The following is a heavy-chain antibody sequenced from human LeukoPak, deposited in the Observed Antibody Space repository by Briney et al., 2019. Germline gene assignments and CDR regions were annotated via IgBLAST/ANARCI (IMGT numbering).Heavy chain of an antibody. J-gene: IGHJ4*02. V-gene: IGHV1-24*01. CDR1: GYTLTELS. Sequence: GASVKVSCKVSGYTLTELSMHWVRQAPGKGLEWMGGFDPEDGETIYAQKFQGRVTMTEDTSTDTAYMELSSLRSEDTAVYYCATELRSSSGYYAAPPRYYFDYWGQGTLVTVSS. CDR3: ATELRSSSGYYAAPPRYYFDY. CDR2: FDPEDGET. D-gene: IGHD3-22*01.